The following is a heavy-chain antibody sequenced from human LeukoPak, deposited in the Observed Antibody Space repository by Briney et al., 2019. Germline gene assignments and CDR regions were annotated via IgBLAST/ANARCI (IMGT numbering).Heavy chain of an antibody. Sequence: SGTLSLTCAVYGGSFSGYYWSWIRQPPGKGLEWIGEVNHSGSTNYNPSLKSRVTISVDTSKNQFSLKLSSVTAADTAVYYCARGLGSVGHPYYFDHWGQGTLVTVSS. J-gene: IGHJ4*02. D-gene: IGHD7-27*01. CDR1: GGSFSGYY. V-gene: IGHV4-34*01. CDR3: ARGLGSVGHPYYFDH. CDR2: VNHSGST.